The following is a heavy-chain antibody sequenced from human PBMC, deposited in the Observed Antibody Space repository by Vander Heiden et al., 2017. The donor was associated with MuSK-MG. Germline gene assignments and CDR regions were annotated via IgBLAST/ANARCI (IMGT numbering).Heavy chain of an antibody. V-gene: IGHV1-2*02. CDR3: ARGGVTAAAGLYNWFDP. CDR1: GSTFTGYY. J-gene: IGHJ5*02. Sequence: QVQLVQSGAEVKKPGASVKVSCKASGSTFTGYYFHWVRQAPGQGLEWMGWFNPKSGGTNSAQKFQGRVTMTRDTSITTAYMELSRLRSDDTAVYYCARGGVTAAAGLYNWFDPWGQGTLVTVSS. CDR2: FNPKSGGT. D-gene: IGHD6-13*01.